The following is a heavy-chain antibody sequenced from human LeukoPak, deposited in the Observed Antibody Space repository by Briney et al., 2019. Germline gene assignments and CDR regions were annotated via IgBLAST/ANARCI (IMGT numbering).Heavy chain of an antibody. CDR1: GYRFTRSW. Sequence: GESLKISGKGSGYRFTRSWVGWVRQMPGKGLEWMGIIYPGDSDTRYSPSFQGQVTMSVDKSSSTAYLQWRTLKPSDTAMYYCVSQQRSENYYNYYMDVWAKGPTVSVSS. J-gene: IGHJ6*03. CDR3: VSQQRSENYYNYYMDV. CDR2: IYPGDSDT. V-gene: IGHV5-51*01. D-gene: IGHD2-15*01.